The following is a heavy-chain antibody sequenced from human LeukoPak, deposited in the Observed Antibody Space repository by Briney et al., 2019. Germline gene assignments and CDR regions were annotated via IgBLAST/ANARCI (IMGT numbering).Heavy chain of an antibody. D-gene: IGHD4-17*01. Sequence: SETLSLTCNVSGASISTDGYYWSWIRQHPGKGLEWIGYIYHSGFTYDNPSLKSRLAISVDTSKNQFSLKLSSVTVADTAVYYCARTTTVTAYYFDSWGQGTLVTVSS. CDR1: GASISTDGYY. CDR3: ARTTTVTAYYFDS. V-gene: IGHV4-31*03. J-gene: IGHJ4*02. CDR2: IYHSGFT.